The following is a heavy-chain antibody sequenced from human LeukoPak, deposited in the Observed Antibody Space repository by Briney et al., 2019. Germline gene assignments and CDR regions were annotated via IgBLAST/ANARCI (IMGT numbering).Heavy chain of an antibody. CDR2: IYYSGST. V-gene: IGHV4-39*01. CDR3: ARLPTDLLAFDY. CDR1: GGSISSTSYY. D-gene: IGHD2-8*02. Sequence: SETLSLTCTVSGGSISSTSYYWGWIRQPLGKGLEWIASIYYSGSTYYNPSLKSQLTISVDTSKNQFSLRLSSVTAADTAVYYCARLPTDLLAFDYWGQGTLVTVSS. J-gene: IGHJ4*02.